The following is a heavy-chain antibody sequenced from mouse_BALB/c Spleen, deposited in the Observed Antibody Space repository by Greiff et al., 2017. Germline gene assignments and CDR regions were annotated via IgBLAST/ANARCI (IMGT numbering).Heavy chain of an antibody. CDR3: ARDWDVGYFDV. CDR1: GYTFTSYW. D-gene: IGHD4-1*01. J-gene: IGHJ1*01. CDR2: INPSNGRT. V-gene: IGHV1S81*02. Sequence: QVQLQQPGAELVKPGASVKLSCKASGYTFTSYWMHWVKQRPGQGLEWIGEINPSNGRTNYNEKFKSKATLTVDKSSSTAYMQLSSLTSEDSAVYYCARDWDVGYFDVWGAGTTVTVSS.